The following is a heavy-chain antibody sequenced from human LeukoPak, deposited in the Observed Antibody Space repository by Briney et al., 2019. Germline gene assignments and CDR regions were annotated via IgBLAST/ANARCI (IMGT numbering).Heavy chain of an antibody. V-gene: IGHV4-4*07. Sequence: SETLSLTCTVSGGSIRNFYWTWIRQRAGKGLEWIGHVVSTGSTRYNPSLKSRVTMSVDTSKNHVSLKLSSVTGADTAIYYCARAFCGGDCYSGFDSWGQGTLVTVSS. J-gene: IGHJ4*02. CDR1: GGSIRNFY. CDR2: VVSTGST. CDR3: ARAFCGGDCYSGFDS. D-gene: IGHD2-21*02.